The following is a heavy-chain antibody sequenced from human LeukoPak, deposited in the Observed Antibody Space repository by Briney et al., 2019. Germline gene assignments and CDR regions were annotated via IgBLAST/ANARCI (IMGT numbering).Heavy chain of an antibody. Sequence: PSETLSLTCTVSGGSISSSSYYWGWIRQPPGKGLEWIVSIYYSGSTYYNPSLKSRVTISVDTSKNQFSLKLSSVTAADTAVYYCARQSYYDSSGYYHYWGQGTLVTVSS. V-gene: IGHV4-39*01. CDR2: IYYSGST. CDR1: GGSISSSSYY. CDR3: ARQSYYDSSGYYHY. J-gene: IGHJ4*02. D-gene: IGHD3-22*01.